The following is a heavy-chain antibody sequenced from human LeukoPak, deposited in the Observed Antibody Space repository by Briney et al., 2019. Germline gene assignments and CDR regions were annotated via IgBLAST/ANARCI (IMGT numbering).Heavy chain of an antibody. D-gene: IGHD3-3*01. CDR2: INPGGGST. CDR1: GYTFTSYY. CDR3: ARDNGDFWSGSNR. J-gene: IGHJ4*02. V-gene: IGHV1-46*01. Sequence: ASVKVSCKASGYTFTSYYMHWVRQAPGQGLEWMGIINPGGGSTSYAQKFQGRVTMTRDTSTSTVYMELSSLRSEDTAVYYCARDNGDFWSGSNRWGQGTLVTVSS.